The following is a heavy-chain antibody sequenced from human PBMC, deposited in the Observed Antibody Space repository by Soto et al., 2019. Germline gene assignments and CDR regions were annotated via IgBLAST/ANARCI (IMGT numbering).Heavy chain of an antibody. D-gene: IGHD3-10*01. CDR2: VYHTGDT. V-gene: IGHV4-4*02. J-gene: IGHJ5*02. CDR3: ARAFGTAGGNHRIDP. CDR1: GGTVASSHW. Sequence: QVQLQESGPRLVKPSESLSLTCGVSGGTVASSHWWSWVRQSPGRGLEWIGNVYHTGDTNFNPSLQSRVTISVDKSNNLFSLRMTSVTAADTAVYFCARAFGTAGGNHRIDPFGHGTMVTVSS.